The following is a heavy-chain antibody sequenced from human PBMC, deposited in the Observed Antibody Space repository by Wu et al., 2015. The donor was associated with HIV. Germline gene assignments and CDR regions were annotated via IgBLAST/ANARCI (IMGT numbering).Heavy chain of an antibody. CDR2: VSPYNGNA. Sequence: QVQLMQSGGEVKRPGASVKVSCKASGYTFINYGIIWVRQVPGQGPEWMGWVSPYNGNARYGQKFQGRVTLTTETSTSTAYMELRSLRSDDTAVYYCARDGGRGYNYASLDYWGQGTLITVSS. CDR1: GYTFINYG. D-gene: IGHD5-18*01. J-gene: IGHJ4*02. CDR3: ARDGGRGYNYASLDY. V-gene: IGHV1-18*01.